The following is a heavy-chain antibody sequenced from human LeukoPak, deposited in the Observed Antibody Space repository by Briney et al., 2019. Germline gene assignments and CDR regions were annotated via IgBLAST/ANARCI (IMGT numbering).Heavy chain of an antibody. J-gene: IGHJ4*02. CDR3: VRDLDGFEY. Sequence: SQTLSLTCAISGDSVSSNSAAWNWIRQSPPRGLEWLGRTYYRSNWYNDHAVSVQSRITINPDTSKNQFSLQLNSVTPEDTAVYYCVRDLDGFEYWGQGTLVTVSS. CDR1: GDSVSSNSAA. V-gene: IGHV6-1*01. CDR2: TYYRSNWYN.